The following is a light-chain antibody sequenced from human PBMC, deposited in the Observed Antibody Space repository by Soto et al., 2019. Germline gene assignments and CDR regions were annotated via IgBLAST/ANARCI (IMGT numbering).Light chain of an antibody. CDR1: STDIGSYNY. Sequence: QSVLTQPASLSGSPGQSITISCTGTSTDIGSYNYVSWYQQHPGKAPKLMIFDVSYRPSGISDRFSGSKSGNTASLTISGFQPEDEPDYYCSSYGASSTLFGGGTKVTVL. CDR2: DVS. V-gene: IGLV2-14*03. CDR3: SSYGASSTL. J-gene: IGLJ2*01.